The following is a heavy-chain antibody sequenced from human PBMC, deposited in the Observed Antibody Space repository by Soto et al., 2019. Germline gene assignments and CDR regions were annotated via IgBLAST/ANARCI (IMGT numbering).Heavy chain of an antibody. J-gene: IGHJ4*02. V-gene: IGHV1-2*02. Sequence: QGQLVQSGAEVKKPGASVKVSCKASGYTFSDHYIHWVRQAPGQGLEWMGWINPDNGGTNYALNFRGRVTMTSDTSISTADMELTSLTSDDTAVYFCARVPVSDFVWGSYRYTFDYWGQGTLVTVSS. CDR2: INPDNGGT. CDR1: GYTFSDHY. D-gene: IGHD3-16*02. CDR3: ARVPVSDFVWGSYRYTFDY.